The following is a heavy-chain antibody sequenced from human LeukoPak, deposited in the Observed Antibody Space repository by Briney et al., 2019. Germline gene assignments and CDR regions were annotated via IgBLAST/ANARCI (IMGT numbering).Heavy chain of an antibody. D-gene: IGHD6-6*01. CDR2: ISGSGGST. V-gene: IGHV3-23*01. CDR1: GFTFSSYA. CDR3: AKGMEYSSSQGVFDY. J-gene: IGHJ4*02. Sequence: GRSLRLSCAASGFTFSSYAMSWVRQAPGKGLEWVSAISGSGGSTYYADSVKGRFTISRDNSENTLYLQMNGLRAEDTAVYYCAKGMEYSSSQGVFDYWGQGTLVTVSS.